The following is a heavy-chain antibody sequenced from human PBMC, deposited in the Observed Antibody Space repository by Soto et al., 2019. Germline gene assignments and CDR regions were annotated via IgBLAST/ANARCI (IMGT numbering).Heavy chain of an antibody. CDR2: SSGSEDRT. CDR3: AKAHIVGLIHGYSDH. J-gene: IGHJ4*02. V-gene: IGHV3-23*01. Sequence: GESLRLSCAASGFTFSSYAIIWVRQAPEKGLEWVSGSSGSEDRTYYSDSVKGRFTISRDNSKNTLYLQMNSLMAGDATAVYFAKAHIVGLIHGYSDHWGRGPRATAS. D-gene: IGHD1-26*01. CDR1: GFTFSSYA.